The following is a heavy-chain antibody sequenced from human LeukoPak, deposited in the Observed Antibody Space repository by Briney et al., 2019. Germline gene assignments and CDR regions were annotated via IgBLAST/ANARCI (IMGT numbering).Heavy chain of an antibody. CDR1: GFTFSSYW. D-gene: IGHD3-16*02. J-gene: IGHJ3*02. V-gene: IGHV3-7*01. Sequence: GGSLRLSCAASGFTFSSYWMSWVRQAPGKGLEWVANIKQDGSEKYYVDSVKGRFTISRDNAKNSLYLQMNSLRAEDTAVYYCARELLVWGSYRFRLYAFDIWGQGTMVTVSS. CDR3: ARELLVWGSYRFRLYAFDI. CDR2: IKQDGSEK.